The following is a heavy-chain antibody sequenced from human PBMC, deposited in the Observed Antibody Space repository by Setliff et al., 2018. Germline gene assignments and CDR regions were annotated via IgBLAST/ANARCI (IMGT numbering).Heavy chain of an antibody. CDR1: GYSISSGFC. CDR2: ILFSGDT. D-gene: IGHD2-8*01. CDR3: ARANLARHYMDV. J-gene: IGHJ6*03. Sequence: SETLSLTCAVSGYSISSGFCWVWIRQPPGKGLEWIGRILFSGDTYYNPSLNSLVTISADTSKNQFSLNLCSVTAADTAVYYCARANLARHYMDVWGKGTTVTVSS. V-gene: IGHV4-38-2*01.